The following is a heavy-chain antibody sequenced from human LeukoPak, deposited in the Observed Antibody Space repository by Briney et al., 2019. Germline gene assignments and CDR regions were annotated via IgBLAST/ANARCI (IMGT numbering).Heavy chain of an antibody. J-gene: IGHJ5*02. CDR3: ARDGQDMVVVVAATPCGWFDP. Sequence: GGSLRLSCAASGFTCSSYWRHWLRPAPGKGLVRVSRNNSGGSSTGYADSVKGRITISRDKAKNTLYLQMNSLRAEDTAVYYCARDGQDMVVVVAATPCGWFDPWGQGTLVTVSS. CDR1: GFTCSSYW. V-gene: IGHV3-74*01. CDR2: NNSGGSST. D-gene: IGHD2-15*01.